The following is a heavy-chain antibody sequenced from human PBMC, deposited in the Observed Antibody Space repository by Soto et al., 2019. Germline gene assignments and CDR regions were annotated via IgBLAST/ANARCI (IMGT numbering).Heavy chain of an antibody. Sequence: GGPLRPPFPPSGLPLIGITMNWAGQAPGKGLEWVSYISSSSSTIYYADSVKGRFTISRDNAKNSLYLQMNSLRAEDTAVYYRARQYCSGGSCYGAYFDYWGQGTLVTVSS. V-gene: IGHV3-48*01. D-gene: IGHD2-15*01. CDR3: ARQYCSGGSCYGAYFDY. J-gene: IGHJ4*02. CDR2: ISSSSSTI. CDR1: GLPLIGIT.